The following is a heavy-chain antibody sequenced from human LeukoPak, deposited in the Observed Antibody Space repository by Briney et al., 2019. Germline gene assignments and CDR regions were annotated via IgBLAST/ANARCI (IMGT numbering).Heavy chain of an antibody. Sequence: GGSLRLSCTASGFSFSTYSMNWVRQAPGKGLEWVSYIVGSSSDIYYADSVKGRFTISRDNAKNSLDLQMDSLRAEDPAFYYCATDSPKTPAFNYWGQGTLVTVPS. D-gene: IGHD4-23*01. V-gene: IGHV3-21*01. CDR2: IVGSSSDI. CDR3: ATDSPKTPAFNY. J-gene: IGHJ4*02. CDR1: GFSFSTYS.